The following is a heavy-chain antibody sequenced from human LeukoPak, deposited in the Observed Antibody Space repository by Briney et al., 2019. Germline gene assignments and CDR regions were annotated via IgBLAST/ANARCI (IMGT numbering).Heavy chain of an antibody. CDR1: GYTFTSYG. J-gene: IGHJ6*03. CDR3: ARARPPDYGDYYYYYYMDV. Sequence: GASVKVSCKASGYTFTSYGISWVRQAPGQGLEWMGWISAYNGNTNYAQKLQGRVTMTTDTSTSTAYMELRSLRSDDTAVYYCARARPPDYGDYYYYYYMDVWGKGTTVTVSS. CDR2: ISAYNGNT. D-gene: IGHD4-17*01. V-gene: IGHV1-18*01.